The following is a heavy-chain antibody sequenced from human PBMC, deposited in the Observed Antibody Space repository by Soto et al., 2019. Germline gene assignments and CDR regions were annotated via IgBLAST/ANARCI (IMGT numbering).Heavy chain of an antibody. CDR1: GGSISSSIYY. Sequence: SETLSLTCTVSGGSISSSIYYWACVRRPPGRGLGWIGSIYYSGTTYYNPSLKSRVTISVDRSKNQFSLKLNSVTAADTAVYYCARGVNYYDSSGFVCAYWGQGTLVT. V-gene: IGHV4-39*07. CDR2: IYYSGTT. J-gene: IGHJ4*02. CDR3: ARGVNYYDSSGFVCAY. D-gene: IGHD3-22*01.